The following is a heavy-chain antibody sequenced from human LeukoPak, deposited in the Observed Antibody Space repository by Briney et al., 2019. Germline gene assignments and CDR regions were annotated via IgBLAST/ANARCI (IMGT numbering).Heavy chain of an antibody. D-gene: IGHD3-10*01. J-gene: IGHJ4*02. CDR2: ISGYNGNT. Sequence: ASVTVSCKASGYTFTGYYMHWVRQAPGQGLEWMGWISGYNGNTNYAQKLQGRVTMTTDPSTTTAYMELRSLRSDDTAVYYCARSSHRDGDTFDYWGQGTLVTVSS. V-gene: IGHV1-18*04. CDR1: GYTFTGYY. CDR3: ARSSHRDGDTFDY.